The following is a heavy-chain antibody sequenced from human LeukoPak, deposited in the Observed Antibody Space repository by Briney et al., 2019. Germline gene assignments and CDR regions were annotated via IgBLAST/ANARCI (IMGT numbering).Heavy chain of an antibody. V-gene: IGHV4-4*07. Sequence: PSETLSLTCTVSGGSLSSYYWSWIRQPAGKGLEWIGRIYTSGSTNYNPSLKSRVTMSVDTSKNQSSLKLSSVTAADTAVYYCARVGLGDIVVVPAAIKRYYYYMDVWGKGTTVTVSS. CDR3: ARVGLGDIVVVPAAIKRYYYYMDV. J-gene: IGHJ6*03. CDR1: GGSLSSYY. D-gene: IGHD2-2*02. CDR2: IYTSGST.